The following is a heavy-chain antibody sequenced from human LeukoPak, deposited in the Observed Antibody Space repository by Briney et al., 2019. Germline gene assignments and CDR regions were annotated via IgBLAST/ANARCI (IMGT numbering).Heavy chain of an antibody. CDR3: ASGAQSDY. CDR1: GFTFSSYE. CDR2: ISSSGSTK. D-gene: IGHD1-26*01. J-gene: IGHJ4*02. V-gene: IGHV3-48*03. Sequence: GGSLRLSCAASGFTFSSYEMNWVRQAPGKGLEWVSYISSSGSTKYYADSVKGRITISRDNAKNSLYLQMNSLGAEDTAVYYCASGAQSDYWGQGTLVTVSS.